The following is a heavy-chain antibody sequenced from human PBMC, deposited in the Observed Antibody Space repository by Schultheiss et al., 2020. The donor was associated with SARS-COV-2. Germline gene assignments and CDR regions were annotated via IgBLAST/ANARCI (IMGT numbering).Heavy chain of an antibody. CDR3: ARRSTRGLDV. V-gene: IGHV4-61*03. J-gene: IGHJ6*02. Sequence: SETLSLTCTVSGGSISSGGYYWSWIRQPPGKGLEWIGYIYYSGSTNYNPSLKSRVTISVDTSKRHTYLRLTSVTAADTAVYFCARRSTRGLDVWGQGTTVTVSS. D-gene: IGHD1-26*01. CDR2: IYYSGST. CDR1: GGSISSGGYY.